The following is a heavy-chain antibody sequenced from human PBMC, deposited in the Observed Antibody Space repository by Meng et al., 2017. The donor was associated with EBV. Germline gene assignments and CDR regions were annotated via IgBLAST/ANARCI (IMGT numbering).Heavy chain of an antibody. V-gene: IGHV4-39*01. CDR2: VHYTGST. D-gene: IGHD6-19*01. CDR1: GDSISSVYY. J-gene: IGHJ5*02. Sequence: QLQLRESGPGQVKPSXTLXSTCPXPGDSISSVYYWGWIRQPPGRGLEWIGSVHYTGSTYYSPSLKSRVTVSVDTSKNQFSLRLTSVTAADTAVYYCARPFPSWQSPRLDPFGAWGQGTLVTVSS. CDR3: ARPFPSWQSPRLDPFGA.